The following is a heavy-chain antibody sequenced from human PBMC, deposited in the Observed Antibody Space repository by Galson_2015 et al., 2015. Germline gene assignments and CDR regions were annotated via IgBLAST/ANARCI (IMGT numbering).Heavy chain of an antibody. CDR3: AREGVSLRGVSWFGEDERCYYGLDV. J-gene: IGHJ6*02. Sequence: SVKVSCKASGYTFTSYYMHWVRQAPGQGLEWMGIINPSGGSTNYAQKFQGRVTMTRDTSTSTVYMELSSLRSEDTAVYYCAREGVSLRGVSWFGEDERCYYGLDVWGQGTTVTVSS. D-gene: IGHD3-10*01. CDR1: GYTFTSYY. V-gene: IGHV1-46*01. CDR2: INPSGGST.